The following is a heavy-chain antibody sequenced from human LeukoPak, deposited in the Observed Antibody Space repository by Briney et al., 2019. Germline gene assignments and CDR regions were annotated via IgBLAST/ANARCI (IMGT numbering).Heavy chain of an antibody. V-gene: IGHV1-46*01. CDR3: ARHPDSSPALLDL. Sequence: ASVTVSCTASGFTFTSYYMNWVRQAPGQGLEWMGIINPSGGSTSYAQKFQGRLTVTRDMSTSIVYMELGSLRSEDTAKYYCARHPDSSPALLDLWGQGTMVTVSS. CDR1: GFTFTSYY. J-gene: IGHJ3*01. CDR2: INPSGGST. D-gene: IGHD3/OR15-3a*01.